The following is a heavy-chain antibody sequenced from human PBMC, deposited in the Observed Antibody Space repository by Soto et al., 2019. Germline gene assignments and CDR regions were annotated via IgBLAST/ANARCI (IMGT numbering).Heavy chain of an antibody. V-gene: IGHV4-34*01. CDR1: GGSFSGYY. Sequence: ETLSLTCAVYGGSFSGYYWSWIRQPPGKGLEWIGEINHSGSTNYNPSLKSRVTISVDTSKNQFSLKLSSVTAADTAVYYCVRGGIQLWLYYYYGMDVWGQGTTVTASS. J-gene: IGHJ6*02. CDR2: INHSGST. D-gene: IGHD5-18*01. CDR3: VRGGIQLWLYYYYGMDV.